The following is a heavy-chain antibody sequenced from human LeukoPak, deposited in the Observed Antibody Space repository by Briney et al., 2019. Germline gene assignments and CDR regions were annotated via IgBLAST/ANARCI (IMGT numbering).Heavy chain of an antibody. CDR2: IYHSGST. CDR3: AAHIVGSDAFDI. Sequence: SQTLSLTCAVSGGSISSGGYSWSWIRQPPGKGLEWIGYIYHSGSTYYNPSLKSRVTISVDRSKNQFSLKPSSVTAADTAVYYCAAHIVGSDAFDIWGQGTMVTVSS. V-gene: IGHV4-30-2*01. D-gene: IGHD2-21*01. J-gene: IGHJ3*02. CDR1: GGSISSGGYS.